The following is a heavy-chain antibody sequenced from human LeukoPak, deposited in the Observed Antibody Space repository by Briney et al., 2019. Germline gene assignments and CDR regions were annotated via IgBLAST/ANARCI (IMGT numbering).Heavy chain of an antibody. D-gene: IGHD6-19*01. CDR1: GFTFSSYS. V-gene: IGHV3-48*01. Sequence: GGSLRLSCAASGFTFSSYSMNWVRQAPGKGLEWVSYISSSSSTIYYADSVKGRFTIPRDNAKNSLYLQMNSLRAEDTAVYYCASGGQWLAVGYWGQGTLVTVSS. CDR3: ASGGQWLAVGY. CDR2: ISSSSSTI. J-gene: IGHJ4*02.